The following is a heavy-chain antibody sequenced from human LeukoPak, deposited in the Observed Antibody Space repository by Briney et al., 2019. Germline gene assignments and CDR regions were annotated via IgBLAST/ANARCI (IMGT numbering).Heavy chain of an antibody. V-gene: IGHV3-21*01. J-gene: IGHJ4*02. Sequence: GGSLRLSCAASGFTFSTYTMNWVRQAPGKGLEWVSSISSSSSYIYYADSVKGRFTISRDNAKKSLYLQMNSLRAEDTAVYFCARHEYSYVPHDYWGLGTLVTVSS. CDR3: ARHEYSYVPHDY. CDR1: GFTFSTYT. CDR2: ISSSSSYI. D-gene: IGHD5-18*01.